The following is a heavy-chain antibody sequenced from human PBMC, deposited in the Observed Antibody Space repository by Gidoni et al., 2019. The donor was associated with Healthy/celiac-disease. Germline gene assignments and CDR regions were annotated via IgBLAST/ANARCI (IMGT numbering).Heavy chain of an antibody. D-gene: IGHD6-19*01. V-gene: IGHV3-30*04. CDR2: ISYDGSNK. J-gene: IGHJ4*02. CDR1: GFTFSSYA. Sequence: QVQLVESGGGVVQPGRSLRLSCAASGFTFSSYAMHWVRQAPGKGLEWVAVISYDGSNKYYADSVKGRFTISRDNSKNTLYLQRNSLRAEDTAVYYCARESSGCDYWGQGTLVTVSS. CDR3: ARESSGCDY.